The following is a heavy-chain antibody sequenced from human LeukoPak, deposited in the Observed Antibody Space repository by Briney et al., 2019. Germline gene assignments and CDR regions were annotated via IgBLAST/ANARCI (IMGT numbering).Heavy chain of an antibody. Sequence: PGGSLRLSCAASGFTFSSYGMHWVRQAPGKGLEWVAFIRYDGSNKYYADSVKGRFTISRDNSKNTLYLQMNSLRAEDTAVYYCAKDPRAYYDFWSGYYTPDYWGQGTLVTVSS. D-gene: IGHD3-3*01. V-gene: IGHV3-30*02. CDR2: IRYDGSNK. CDR3: AKDPRAYYDFWSGYYTPDY. J-gene: IGHJ4*02. CDR1: GFTFSSYG.